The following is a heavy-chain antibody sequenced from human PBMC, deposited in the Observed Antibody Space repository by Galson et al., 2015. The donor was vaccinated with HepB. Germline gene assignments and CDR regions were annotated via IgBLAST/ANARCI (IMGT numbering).Heavy chain of an antibody. Sequence: SLRLSCAASGFTFSSYGMHWVRQAPGNGLVWVSRINTDGSNTSYADAVTGRFIISRDNAENTLYLQMNSLRAEDTAVYYCAREIVDTTMNVADAFDFWGQGTMVTVSS. V-gene: IGHV3-74*01. J-gene: IGHJ3*01. CDR2: INTDGSNT. CDR1: GFTFSSYG. D-gene: IGHD5-18*01. CDR3: AREIVDTTMNVADAFDF.